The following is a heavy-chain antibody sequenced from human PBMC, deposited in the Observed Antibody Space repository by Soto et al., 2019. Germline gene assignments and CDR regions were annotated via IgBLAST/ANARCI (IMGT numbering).Heavy chain of an antibody. CDR2: IIPVFGST. CDR1: GGTFSRYS. V-gene: IGHV1-69*13. CDR3: ARVGAPGTTLDYYDY. J-gene: IGHJ4*02. Sequence: SVKVSCKASGGTFSRYSISWVRQAPGQGLEWMGGIIPVFGSTNYAQNFKDRVSFSADESTGTAYMELRSLRSEDTAVYYCARVGAPGTTLDYYDYWAQGTPVTVSS. D-gene: IGHD1-1*01.